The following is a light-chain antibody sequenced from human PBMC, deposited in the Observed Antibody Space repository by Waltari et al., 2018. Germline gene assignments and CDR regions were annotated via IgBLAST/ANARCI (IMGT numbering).Light chain of an antibody. CDR2: DAS. J-gene: IGKJ1*01. CDR1: QSVFTN. Sequence: EIVMTQSPATLSVSPGDRATLSCRASQSVFTNLAWYQQKPGQAPRLLIFDASTRATGIPAKFSGSGSGTEFTLTISSMRSEDFAVYYCQQYNDWPPAFGQGTKVEIK. CDR3: QQYNDWPPA. V-gene: IGKV3-15*01.